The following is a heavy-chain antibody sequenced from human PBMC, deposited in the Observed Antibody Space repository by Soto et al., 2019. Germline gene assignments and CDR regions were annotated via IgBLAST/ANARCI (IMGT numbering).Heavy chain of an antibody. Sequence: QVQLVESGGGVVQPGRSLRLSCAASGFTFSSYARHWVRQAPGKGLEWVAVISYDGSNKYYADSVKGRFTISRDNSKNTLYLQMNSLRAEDTAVYYCARGAGVVVAATGRIDYWGQGTLVAVSS. CDR3: ARGAGVVVAATGRIDY. CDR1: GFTFSSYA. J-gene: IGHJ4*02. D-gene: IGHD2-15*01. CDR2: ISYDGSNK. V-gene: IGHV3-30-3*01.